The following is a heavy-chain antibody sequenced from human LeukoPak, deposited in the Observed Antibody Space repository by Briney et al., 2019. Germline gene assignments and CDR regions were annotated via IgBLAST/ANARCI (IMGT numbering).Heavy chain of an antibody. V-gene: IGHV1-69*13. CDR1: GGTFSSYA. D-gene: IGHD6-13*01. Sequence: SVRLSCRASGGTFSSYAISWVRQAPGQGLEWMGGIIPIFGTANYAQKFQGRVTITADESTSTAYMELSGLRSEDTAVYYCARGGYSSSWYGSLGTYYFDYWGQGALVTVSS. J-gene: IGHJ4*02. CDR2: IIPIFGTA. CDR3: ARGGYSSSWYGSLGTYYFDY.